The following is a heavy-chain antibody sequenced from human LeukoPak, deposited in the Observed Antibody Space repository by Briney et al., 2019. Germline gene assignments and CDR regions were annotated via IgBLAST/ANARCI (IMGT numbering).Heavy chain of an antibody. D-gene: IGHD3-22*01. CDR2: ISSGSSYI. Sequence: PGGSLRLSCAASGFTFSSYSMNWVRQAPGKGLEWVSSISSGSSYIYYADSVKGRFTISRDNAKNSLYLQMNSLRAEDTAVYYCARDRGYYDSSGYYRDYWGQGTLVTVSS. V-gene: IGHV3-21*01. J-gene: IGHJ4*02. CDR3: ARDRGYYDSSGYYRDY. CDR1: GFTFSSYS.